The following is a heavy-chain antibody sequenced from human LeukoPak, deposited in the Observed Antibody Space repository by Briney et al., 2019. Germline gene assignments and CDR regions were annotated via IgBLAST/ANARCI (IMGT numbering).Heavy chain of an antibody. CDR2: IWYDGSDK. D-gene: IGHD2-21*01. V-gene: IGHV3-33*01. J-gene: IGHJ4*02. Sequence: PGGSLRLSCAASGFTFSRHGMHWVRQAPGKGLEWVAVIWYDGSDKYYADCVKGRFTISRDNSKDTLYLQLNSLRAEDTAVYYCARDGGGYCGGDWGQGTLVTVSS. CDR1: GFTFSRHG. CDR3: ARDGGGYCGGD.